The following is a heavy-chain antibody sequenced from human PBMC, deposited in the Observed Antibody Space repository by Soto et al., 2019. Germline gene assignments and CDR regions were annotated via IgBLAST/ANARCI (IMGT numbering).Heavy chain of an antibody. D-gene: IGHD2-2*01. CDR1: GGTFSSYT. CDR2: IIPILGIA. J-gene: IGHJ4*02. Sequence: SVKVSCKASGGTFSSYTISWVRQAPGQGLEWMGRIIPILGIANYAQKFQGRVTITADKSTSTAYMELSSLRSEDTAVYYCASSWGCSSTSCPFDYWGQGTLVTVSS. V-gene: IGHV1-69*02. CDR3: ASSWGCSSTSCPFDY.